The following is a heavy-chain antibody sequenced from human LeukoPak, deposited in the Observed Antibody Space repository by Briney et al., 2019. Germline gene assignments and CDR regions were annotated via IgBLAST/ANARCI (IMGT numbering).Heavy chain of an antibody. J-gene: IGHJ5*02. V-gene: IGHV4-34*01. D-gene: IGHD2-21*02. CDR2: INHSGST. CDR1: GGSFSGYY. Sequence: PSETLSLTCAVYGGSFSGYYWSWIRQPPGEGLEWIGEINHSGSTNYNPSLKSRVTISVDTSKNQFSLKLSSVTAADTAVYYCARVVVVVTAIRLRWFDPWGQGTLVTVSS. CDR3: ARVVVVVTAIRLRWFDP.